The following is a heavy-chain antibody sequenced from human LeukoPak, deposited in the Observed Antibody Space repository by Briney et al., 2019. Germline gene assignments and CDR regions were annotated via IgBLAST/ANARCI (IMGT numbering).Heavy chain of an antibody. J-gene: IGHJ4*02. CDR1: GYTLTESS. CDR2: FDSEDGET. Sequence: ASVKVSCKVSGYTLTESSMHWVRQAPGKGLEWMGGFDSEDGETIYPQQFQGRVIMTEDTTTDTSYMELSGLRSEDTAVYYGATSREYYDFWSGQFDYWGQGTMVTVSS. V-gene: IGHV1-24*01. D-gene: IGHD3-3*01. CDR3: ATSREYYDFWSGQFDY.